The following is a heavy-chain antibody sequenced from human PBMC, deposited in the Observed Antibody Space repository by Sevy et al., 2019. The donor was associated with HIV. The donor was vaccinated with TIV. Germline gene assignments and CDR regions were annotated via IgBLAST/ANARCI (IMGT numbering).Heavy chain of an antibody. V-gene: IGHV3-30*18. Sequence: GGSLRLSCAASGFTFSSYGIHWVRQAPGKGLEWVALISYDGGKKHYADSVKGRFTISRDNSRSTLYLQMNSLRAEATAVYYCAKGDWQYYGMDVWGQGTTVTVSS. CDR2: ISYDGGKK. CDR3: AKGDWQYYGMDV. D-gene: IGHD3-9*01. CDR1: GFTFSSYG. J-gene: IGHJ6*02.